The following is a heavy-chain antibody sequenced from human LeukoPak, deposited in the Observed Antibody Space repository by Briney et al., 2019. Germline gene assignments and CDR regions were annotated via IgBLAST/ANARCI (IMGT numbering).Heavy chain of an antibody. D-gene: IGHD2-2*01. Sequence: SGTLSLTCAVSGGSISSSNWWSWVRQPPGKGLEWIGEIYHSGSTNYNPSLKSRVTISVDKSKNQFSLKLNSVTAADTAVYYCARVTLIVVVAWFDPWGQGTLVTVSS. V-gene: IGHV4-4*02. CDR3: ARVTLIVVVAWFDP. CDR1: GGSISSSNW. J-gene: IGHJ5*02. CDR2: IYHSGST.